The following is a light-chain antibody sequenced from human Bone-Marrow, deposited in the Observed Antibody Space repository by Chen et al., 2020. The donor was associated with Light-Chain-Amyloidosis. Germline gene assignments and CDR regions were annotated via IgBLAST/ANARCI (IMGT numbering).Light chain of an antibody. J-gene: IGLJ3*02. CDR1: ISNIGKNY. CDR2: DNH. V-gene: IGLV1-51*01. CDR3: GAWDITLSARV. Sequence: QSVLTQPPSVSAAPGQSVTISCSGDISNIGKNYVSWYQQYPGTAPKLLIFDNHQRPSGIPDRFSCSKSGTSATLIISGLQTGDEADYECGAWDITLSARVFGGGTKLTVL.